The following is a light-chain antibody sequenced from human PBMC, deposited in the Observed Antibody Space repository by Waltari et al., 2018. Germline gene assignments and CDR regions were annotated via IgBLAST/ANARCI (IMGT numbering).Light chain of an antibody. CDR1: SSNLGSNY. CDR2: RHN. CDR3: VAWDDSLSGPV. Sequence: QSVVTQPPSASGTPGQRVTISCSGSSSNLGSNYVYWFQQLPGTAPKLLIYRHNQRPSGVPDRFSGSKSGTSASLAISGLRSEDEADYYCVAWDDSLSGPVFGGGTKLTVL. J-gene: IGLJ2*01. V-gene: IGLV1-47*01.